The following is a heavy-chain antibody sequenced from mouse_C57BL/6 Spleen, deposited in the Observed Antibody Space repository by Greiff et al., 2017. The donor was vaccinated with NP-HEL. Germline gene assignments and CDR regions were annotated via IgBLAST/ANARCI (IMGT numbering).Heavy chain of an antibody. J-gene: IGHJ3*01. CDR3: TRGEGDYDGSWFAY. V-gene: IGHV5-9-1*02. Sequence: DVKLVESGEGLVKPGGSLKLSCAASGFTFSSYAMSWVRQTPQKRLEWVAYISSGGVYIYYADTVKGRFTICRDNARNTLYLQMSSLKSEATVMYYCTRGEGDYDGSWFAYWGKGALVTVSA. CDR2: ISSGGVYI. D-gene: IGHD2-4*01. CDR1: GFTFSSYA.